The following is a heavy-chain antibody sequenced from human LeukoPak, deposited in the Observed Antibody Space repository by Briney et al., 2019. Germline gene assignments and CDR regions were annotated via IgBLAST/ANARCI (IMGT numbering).Heavy chain of an antibody. J-gene: IGHJ5*02. CDR1: GGSISSYY. D-gene: IGHD6-19*01. CDR3: ARHTGSSGWYWFDP. CDR2: IYYSGST. Sequence: SETLSLTCTVSGGSISSYYWSWIRQPPGKGLEWIGYIYYSGSTNYNPSLKSRVTISVDTSKNQFSLKLSSVTAADTAVYYCARHTGSSGWYWFDPWGQETLVTVSS. V-gene: IGHV4-59*08.